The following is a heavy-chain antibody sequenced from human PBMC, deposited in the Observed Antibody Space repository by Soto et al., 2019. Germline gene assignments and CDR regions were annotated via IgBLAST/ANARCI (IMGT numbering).Heavy chain of an antibody. CDR2: INHSGST. D-gene: IGHD6-19*01. Sequence: SETLSLTCAVYGGSFSGYYWSWIRQPPGKGLEWIGEINHSGSTNYNPSLKSRVTISVDTSKNQFSLKLSSVTAADTAVYYCARGSTAVAGTYYFDYWGQGTLVTVPQ. V-gene: IGHV4-34*01. CDR3: ARGSTAVAGTYYFDY. J-gene: IGHJ4*02. CDR1: GGSFSGYY.